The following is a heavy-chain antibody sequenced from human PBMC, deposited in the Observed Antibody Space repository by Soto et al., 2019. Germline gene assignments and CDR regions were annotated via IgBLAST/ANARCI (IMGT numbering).Heavy chain of an antibody. J-gene: IGHJ4*02. V-gene: IGHV4-30-4*02. CDR3: ARAPVGLDTLSYFDY. CDR1: RDSISSIAFH. CDR2: LYNGGST. Sequence: SETLSLTCTVSRDSISSIAFHCAWLRRPPGKGLEWIGYLYNGGSTYYRPSLESRMHMSLDATRNHSSLRLTSVTAAGTGVYFRARAPVGLDTLSYFDYWGQGKLVTVSS. D-gene: IGHD2-8*01.